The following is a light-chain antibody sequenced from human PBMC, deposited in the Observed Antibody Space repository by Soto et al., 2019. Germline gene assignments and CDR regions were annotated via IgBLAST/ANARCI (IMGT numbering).Light chain of an antibody. V-gene: IGKV1-12*01. CDR3: QQANSFPLP. CDR1: QGISSW. CDR2: AAS. Sequence: DIQMTQSPSTLSASVGDRLTITCRASQGISSWLACYQQKPGKAPKLLIYAASSLQSGVPSRFRGSGSGKDFTLIISSMQTEDFATYYCQQANSFPLPFGQGTRLAIK. J-gene: IGKJ5*01.